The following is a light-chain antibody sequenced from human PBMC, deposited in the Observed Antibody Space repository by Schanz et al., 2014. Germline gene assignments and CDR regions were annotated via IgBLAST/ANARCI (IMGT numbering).Light chain of an antibody. V-gene: IGLV2-14*01. CDR1: RSDVGGYSH. Sequence: QSALTQPASVSGSPGQSITISCTGTRSDVGGYSHVSWYQQHPGMAPKLLIYEVTNRPSGVSHRFSGSKSGSTASLTISGLQAEDEADYYCSSFASTTTVLFGGGTKLTVL. CDR2: EVT. CDR3: SSFASTTTVL. J-gene: IGLJ3*02.